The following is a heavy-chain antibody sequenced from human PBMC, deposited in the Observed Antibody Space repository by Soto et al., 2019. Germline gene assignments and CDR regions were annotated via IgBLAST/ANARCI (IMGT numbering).Heavy chain of an antibody. V-gene: IGHV3-11*06. CDR1: GFTFSDYY. Sequence: QVQLVESGGGLVKPGGSLRLSCAASGFTFSDYYMSWIRQAPGKGLEWVSYISSSSSYTNYADFVKGRFTISRDNAKNSLYLQMNSLRAEDTAVYYCARDGSRYCSSTSCLSGYYYYGMDVWGQGTTVTVSS. CDR3: ARDGSRYCSSTSCLSGYYYYGMDV. J-gene: IGHJ6*02. CDR2: ISSSSSYT. D-gene: IGHD2-2*01.